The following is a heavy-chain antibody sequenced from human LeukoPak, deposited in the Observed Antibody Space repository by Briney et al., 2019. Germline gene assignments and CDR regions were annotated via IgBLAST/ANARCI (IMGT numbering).Heavy chain of an antibody. CDR1: GFTFSMHW. Sequence: GGSLRLSCAASGFTFSMHWMHWVRQAPGKGLVWVSHINSDGSSTTYADSVKGRFTISRDNAKNTVYLQMNTLRAQDTALYYFSDPFANASYNWGQGTMVTVSS. V-gene: IGHV3-74*01. J-gene: IGHJ3*02. CDR3: SDPFANASYN. CDR2: INSDGSST.